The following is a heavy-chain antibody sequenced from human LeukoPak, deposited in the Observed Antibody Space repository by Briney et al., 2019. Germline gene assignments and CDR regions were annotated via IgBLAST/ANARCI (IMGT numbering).Heavy chain of an antibody. D-gene: IGHD3-3*01. CDR3: ARDPSTWNGYSDY. Sequence: GGSLRLSCAASGFTFSSCGMTWVRQAPGKGLEWVSAISGSGGSTYYADSVKGRFTISRDNAKNSVYLQMDSLRAEDTAVYYCARDPSTWNGYSDYWGQGTLVTVSS. CDR1: GFTFSSCG. J-gene: IGHJ4*02. CDR2: ISGSGGST. V-gene: IGHV3-23*01.